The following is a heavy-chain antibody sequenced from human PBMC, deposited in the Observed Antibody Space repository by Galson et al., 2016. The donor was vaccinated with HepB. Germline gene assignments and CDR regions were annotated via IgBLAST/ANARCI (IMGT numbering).Heavy chain of an antibody. CDR3: ARRTSSWYYFDY. D-gene: IGHD2-2*01. CDR1: GDYITSYY. V-gene: IGHV4-59*08. Sequence: SETLSLTCTVSGDYITSYYWSWIRQPPGKGLEWIGYIYYRGSTNYNPSLKSRVTISVDTSKNQFSLKLSSVPAADTAVYYFARRTSSWYYFDYGGQGTLVTVSS. J-gene: IGHJ4*02. CDR2: IYYRGST.